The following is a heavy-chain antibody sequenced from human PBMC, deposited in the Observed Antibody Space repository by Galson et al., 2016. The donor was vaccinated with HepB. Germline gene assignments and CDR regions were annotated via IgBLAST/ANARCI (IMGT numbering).Heavy chain of an antibody. CDR3: TTLSGSYPGDS. V-gene: IGHV4-34*01. CDR2: IDHSGST. Sequence: ETLSLTCAATGEAFSGYYWSWVRQPPGGGLEWIGEIDHSGSTTYNPSLKSRVIMSIDTSRNQFSLRLNSLTAADTAVYYCTTLSGSYPGDSWGQGTLVSVAS. CDR1: GEAFSGYY. D-gene: IGHD1-26*01. J-gene: IGHJ4*02.